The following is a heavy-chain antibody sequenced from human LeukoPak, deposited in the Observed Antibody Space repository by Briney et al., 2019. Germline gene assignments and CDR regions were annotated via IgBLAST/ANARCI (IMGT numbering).Heavy chain of an antibody. CDR3: AKMPAYYYDSSGYAFHFDY. CDR1: GFTFSSYS. D-gene: IGHD3-22*01. Sequence: TGGPLRLSCAASGFTFSSYSMNWVCQAPGKGLEWVSSISSSGSHMYYADSVKGRFTISRDNAKNSLYLQMNSLRAEDTAIYYCAKMPAYYYDSSGYAFHFDYWGQGTLVTVSS. J-gene: IGHJ4*02. V-gene: IGHV3-21*04. CDR2: ISSSGSHM.